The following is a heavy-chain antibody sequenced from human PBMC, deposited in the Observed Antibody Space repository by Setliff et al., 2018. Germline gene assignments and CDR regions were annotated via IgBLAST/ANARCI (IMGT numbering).Heavy chain of an antibody. Sequence: SETLSLTCAVPGGSISSSNWWSWVRQPPGKGLEWIGEIYHSGSTNYNPSLKSRVTISVDKSKNQFSLKLSSLRSEDTAVYYCARGRYAPSAFDIWGQGTMVTVSS. V-gene: IGHV4-4*02. CDR1: GGSISSSNW. D-gene: IGHD3-9*01. CDR2: IYHSGST. CDR3: ARGRYAPSAFDI. J-gene: IGHJ3*02.